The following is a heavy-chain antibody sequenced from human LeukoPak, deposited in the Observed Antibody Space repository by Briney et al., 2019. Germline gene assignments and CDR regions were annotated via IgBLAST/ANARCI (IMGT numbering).Heavy chain of an antibody. Sequence: PSETLSLTCTVSGVSISDYYWSWVRQPPGKGLEWIGYISGAGRPKSSPSLRGRITISLDTTKSLFSLRVHSVTAADTAVYYCARWGGSGTYHFDYWGQGTLVTVSS. CDR3: ARWGGSGTYHFDY. D-gene: IGHD3-10*01. CDR2: ISGAGRP. J-gene: IGHJ4*02. CDR1: GVSISDYY. V-gene: IGHV4-59*12.